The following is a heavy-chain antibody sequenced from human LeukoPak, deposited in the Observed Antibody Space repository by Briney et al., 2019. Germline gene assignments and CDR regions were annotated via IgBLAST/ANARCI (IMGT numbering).Heavy chain of an antibody. CDR3: ARVPQGRQLERLGAFDI. D-gene: IGHD1-1*01. J-gene: IGHJ3*02. CDR2: IIPIFGTA. V-gene: IGHV1-69*01. Sequence: ASVKVSCKASGGTFSSYAISWVRQAPGQGLEWMGGIIPIFGTANYAQKFQGRVTITADDSTSTAYMELSSLRSEDTAVYYCARVPQGRQLERLGAFDIWGQGTMVTVSS. CDR1: GGTFSSYA.